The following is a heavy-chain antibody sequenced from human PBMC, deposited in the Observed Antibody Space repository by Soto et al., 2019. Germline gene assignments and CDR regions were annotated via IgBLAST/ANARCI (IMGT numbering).Heavy chain of an antibody. Sequence: PLKRSSKASGYTFTSYDINWVRQATGQGLEWMGWMNPNSGNTGYAQKFQGRVTMTRNTSISTAYMELSSLRSEDTAVYYCARGGSTGNDAWYYYYGMDVWGQGTTVTVSS. CDR2: MNPNSGNT. D-gene: IGHD1-1*01. CDR1: GYTFTSYD. J-gene: IGHJ6*02. V-gene: IGHV1-8*01. CDR3: ARGGSTGNDAWYYYYGMDV.